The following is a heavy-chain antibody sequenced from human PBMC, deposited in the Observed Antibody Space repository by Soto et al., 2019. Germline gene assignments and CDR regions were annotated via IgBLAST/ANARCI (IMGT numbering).Heavy chain of an antibody. V-gene: IGHV4-59*08. J-gene: IGHJ4*02. Sequence: QPPGRGLEWIGFIYYAGSTKYNPSLNSRVTISVDTSKNQFSLTVTSVTAADTAVYYCARRIVDRETYDYWGQGTLVTVSS. D-gene: IGHD1-26*01. CDR3: ARRIVDRETYDY. CDR2: IYYAGST.